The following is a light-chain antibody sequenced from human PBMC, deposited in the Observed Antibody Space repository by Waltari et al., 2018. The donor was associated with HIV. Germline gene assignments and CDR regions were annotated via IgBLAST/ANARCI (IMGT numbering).Light chain of an antibody. CDR1: QSLLHSNGYTY. V-gene: IGKV2-28*01. CDR2: VAS. Sequence: IVMTQSPLSLSVNPGEQASITCRSNQSLLHSNGYTYLDWYVKKPGQSPQLLIFVASRRASGVPDRFSGSASGTDFTLKISRVEAEDVGVYYCMQAVEKWTFGPGTKVEI. CDR3: MQAVEKWT. J-gene: IGKJ1*01.